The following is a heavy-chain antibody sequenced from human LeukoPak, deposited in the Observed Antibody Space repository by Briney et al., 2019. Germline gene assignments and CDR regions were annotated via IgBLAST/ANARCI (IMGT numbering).Heavy chain of an antibody. V-gene: IGHV3-23*01. D-gene: IGHD3-22*01. CDR2: ISGSGGRT. CDR3: ARGGEDYYDSSGYDY. CDR1: GFTFSRYG. J-gene: IGHJ4*02. Sequence: GGSLRLSCAASGFTFSRYGMSWVRQAPGKGLEWVSAISGSGGRTYYADSVKGRFTISRDNSKNTLYLQMNSLRAEDTAVYYCARGGEDYYDSSGYDYWGQGTLVTVSS.